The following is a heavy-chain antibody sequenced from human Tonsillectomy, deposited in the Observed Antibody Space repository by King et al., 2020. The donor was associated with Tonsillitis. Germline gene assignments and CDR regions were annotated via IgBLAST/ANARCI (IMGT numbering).Heavy chain of an antibody. CDR2: ISGSGDIT. D-gene: IGHD5-12*01. J-gene: IGHJ6*02. CDR1: GFTFSIYA. V-gene: IGHV3-23*04. Sequence: VQLVESGGGLVQPGGSLRLSCAASGFTFSIYAMSWVRQAPGKGLEWVSSISGSGDITYYADSVKCRFTISRDTSKNTLYLQMNSLRAEDTAVYYCAKSGGYDLYYYYGMDVWGQGTTVTVSS. CDR3: AKSGGYDLYYYYGMDV.